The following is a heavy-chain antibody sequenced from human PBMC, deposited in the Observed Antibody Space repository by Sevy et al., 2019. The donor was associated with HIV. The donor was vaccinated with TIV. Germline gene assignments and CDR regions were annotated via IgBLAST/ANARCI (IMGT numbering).Heavy chain of an antibody. CDR3: ARESPLGVEWELSRPQNWFDP. CDR2: IYYSGST. Sequence: SETLSLTCTVFGGSISSYYWNWIRQPPGKGLEWIGYIYYSGSTKYNPSLKSRVTISVDMSKNQFSLKLSSVTAADTAVYYCARESPLGVEWELSRPQNWFDPWGQGTLVTVSS. CDR1: GGSISSYY. V-gene: IGHV4-59*01. J-gene: IGHJ5*02. D-gene: IGHD1-26*01.